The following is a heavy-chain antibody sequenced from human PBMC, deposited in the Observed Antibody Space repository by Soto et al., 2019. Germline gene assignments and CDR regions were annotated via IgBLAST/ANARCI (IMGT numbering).Heavy chain of an antibody. CDR2: IYYSGST. CDR1: GGSISSCY. Sequence: PSETLSLTCTVSGGSISSCYCNWIRQPPGKGLEWIGYIYYSGSTNYNPSLKSRVTISVDTSKNQFSLKVSSVTAADTAVYYCSRGILVWGQGALVTVSS. CDR3: SRGILV. J-gene: IGHJ4*02. V-gene: IGHV4-59*01. D-gene: IGHD5-18*01.